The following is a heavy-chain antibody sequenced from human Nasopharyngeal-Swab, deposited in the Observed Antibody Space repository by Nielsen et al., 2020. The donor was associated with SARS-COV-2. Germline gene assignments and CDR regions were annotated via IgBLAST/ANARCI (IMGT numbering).Heavy chain of an antibody. J-gene: IGHJ3*02. CDR1: GCSISSCSSY. Sequence: GSLRLSCTVSGCSISSCSSYWVWLRQPPGKGLEWIGSIYYSGSTYYNPSLKSRVTISVDTSKNQFSLKLSSVTAADTAVYYCARHVALAGWAFDIWGQGTMVTVSS. V-gene: IGHV4-39*01. CDR3: ARHVALAGWAFDI. CDR2: IYYSGST. D-gene: IGHD2-21*01.